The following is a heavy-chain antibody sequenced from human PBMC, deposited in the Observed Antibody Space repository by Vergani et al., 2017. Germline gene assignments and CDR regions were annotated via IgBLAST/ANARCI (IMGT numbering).Heavy chain of an antibody. J-gene: IGHJ4*02. D-gene: IGHD1-26*01. CDR1: GFTFSTYA. V-gene: IGHV3-23*01. Sequence: EVQLLESGGSLKQPGGSVRLSCASSGFTFSTYAMHLVRLGPGKGLEWGSALTGGGGSTYYADSFKGHFIIYRDNSRDTLYLQMNSLVPEDTATYYCVKDAGSYENFFDSWGQGTLVTVSS. CDR3: VKDAGSYENFFDS. CDR2: LTGGGGST.